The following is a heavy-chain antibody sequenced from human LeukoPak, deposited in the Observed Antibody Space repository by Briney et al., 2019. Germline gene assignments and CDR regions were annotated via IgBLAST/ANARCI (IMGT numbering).Heavy chain of an antibody. D-gene: IGHD2-21*02. CDR2: IYPGESET. Sequence: GESLKISCKGSGYSFTSDWIGWVRQMPGKGLEWMGIIYPGESETRYSPSFQGQVTLSADKSISTAYLQWSSLKASDTAMYYCARPDCSGDCPWGQGTLVTVSS. V-gene: IGHV5-51*01. CDR1: GYSFTSDW. CDR3: ARPDCSGDCP. J-gene: IGHJ5*02.